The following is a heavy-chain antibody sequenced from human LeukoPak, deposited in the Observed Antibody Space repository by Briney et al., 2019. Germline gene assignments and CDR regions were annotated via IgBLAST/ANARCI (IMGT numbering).Heavy chain of an antibody. V-gene: IGHV3-48*04. Sequence: PGGSLRLSCAASGFTFSSYSMNWVRQAPGKGLEWVSYISSSSSTIYYADSVKGRFTISRDNAKNSLYLQMNSLRADDMALYYCARAPITTGTEYYFDFWGQGTLVTVSS. CDR2: ISSSSSTI. J-gene: IGHJ4*02. D-gene: IGHD1-1*01. CDR1: GFTFSSYS. CDR3: ARAPITTGTEYYFDF.